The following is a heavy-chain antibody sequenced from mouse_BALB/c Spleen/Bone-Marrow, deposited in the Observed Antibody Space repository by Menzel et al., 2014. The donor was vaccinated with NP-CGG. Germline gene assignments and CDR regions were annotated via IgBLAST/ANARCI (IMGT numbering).Heavy chain of an antibody. CDR2: INPHSSTI. CDR1: GFDFSRYW. D-gene: IGHD1-1*01. CDR3: ARLNYYGNLFV. V-gene: IGHV4-1*02. J-gene: IGHJ1*01. Sequence: EVQGVESGGGLVQPGGSLKLSCAASGFDFSRYWVSWVRQAPGKGLEWIGEINPHSSTIDYTPSLKDKFIISRDNAKNTLYLQMSKVRSEDTALYYCARLNYYGNLFVWGAGTTVTVSS.